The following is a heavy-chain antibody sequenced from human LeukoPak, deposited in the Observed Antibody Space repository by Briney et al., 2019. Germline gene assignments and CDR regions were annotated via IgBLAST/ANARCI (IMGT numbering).Heavy chain of an antibody. CDR3: ARDGVATWALEDYGGMDV. J-gene: IGHJ6*02. CDR2: KYARGSS. V-gene: IGHV4-4*07. Sequence: SETLSLTCTVSGGSISNYYWSWIRQPAGKGLEWIGRKYARGSSNYNPPVQSRVTMSVDTSKNQFSLKLSSVTAADTAVYYCARDGVATWALEDYGGMDVWGQGTTVTVSS. D-gene: IGHD5-12*01. CDR1: GGSISNYY.